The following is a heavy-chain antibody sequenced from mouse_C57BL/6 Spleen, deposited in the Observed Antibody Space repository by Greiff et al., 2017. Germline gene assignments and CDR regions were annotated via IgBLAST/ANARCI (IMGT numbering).Heavy chain of an antibody. V-gene: IGHV5-9*01. J-gene: IGHJ2*01. CDR1: GFTFSSYT. Sequence: EVMLVESGGGLVKPGGSLKLSCAASGFTFSSYTMSWVRQTPEKRLEWVATISGGGGNTYYPDSVKGRFTISRDNAKNTLYLQMSSLRSEDTALYYCARHYSNYVFFDYWGQGTTLTVSS. D-gene: IGHD2-5*01. CDR3: ARHYSNYVFFDY. CDR2: ISGGGGNT.